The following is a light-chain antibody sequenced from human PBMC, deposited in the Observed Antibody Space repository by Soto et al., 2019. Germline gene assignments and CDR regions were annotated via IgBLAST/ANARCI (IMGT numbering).Light chain of an antibody. Sequence: QSALTQPRSVSGSPGQSVTISCTGTSSDVGGYNFVSWYQQHPGKAPKFMIYDVTKRPSGVPDRFSGSKSGNTASLTISGLQAEDEADYYFCSYVRSYTSYVFGTGTKLTVL. CDR3: CSYVRSYTSYV. J-gene: IGLJ1*01. CDR2: DVT. V-gene: IGLV2-11*01. CDR1: SSDVGGYNF.